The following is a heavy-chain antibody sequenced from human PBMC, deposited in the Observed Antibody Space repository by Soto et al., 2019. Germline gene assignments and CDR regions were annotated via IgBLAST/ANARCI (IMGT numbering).Heavy chain of an antibody. CDR1: GFSVRNNY. Sequence: GGSLRLSCAASGFSVRNNYMNWVRQAPGKGLEWVSIMYSGDSTFYADPVKGRFTTSRHNSKNTMLLQMNSLRPEDTAVYFCASGESYYHHLDVWGRGTTVTVSS. D-gene: IGHD3-3*01. CDR2: MYSGDST. J-gene: IGHJ6*04. V-gene: IGHV3-53*04. CDR3: ASGESYYHHLDV.